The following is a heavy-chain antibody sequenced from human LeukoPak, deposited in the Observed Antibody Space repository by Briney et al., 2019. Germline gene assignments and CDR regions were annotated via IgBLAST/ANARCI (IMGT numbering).Heavy chain of an antibody. CDR1: GGSISSSNW. CDR2: IYHSGTT. CDR3: ARVVQNSGTIDY. J-gene: IGHJ4*02. Sequence: SETLSLTCAVSGGSISSSNWWSWVRQPPGKGLEWIGEIYHSGTTNYNPSLKSRVTISVDTSKNQFSLKLSSVTAADSALYYCARVVQNSGTIDYWGQGTLVTVSS. V-gene: IGHV4-4*02. D-gene: IGHD3-10*01.